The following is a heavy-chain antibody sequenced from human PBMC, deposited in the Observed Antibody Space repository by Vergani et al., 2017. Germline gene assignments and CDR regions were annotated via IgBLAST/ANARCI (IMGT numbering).Heavy chain of an antibody. D-gene: IGHD3-10*01. V-gene: IGHV1-69*01. CDR2: IIPIFGTA. J-gene: IGHJ5*02. Sequence: QVQLVQSGAEVKKPGSSVKVSCKASGGTFSSYAISWVRQAPGQGLEWMGGIIPIFGTATYAQKFQGRVTITADESTSTAYMELSSLRSEDTAVDYCAGDSMVRGVHNWFDPWGQGTLVTVSS. CDR3: AGDSMVRGVHNWFDP. CDR1: GGTFSSYA.